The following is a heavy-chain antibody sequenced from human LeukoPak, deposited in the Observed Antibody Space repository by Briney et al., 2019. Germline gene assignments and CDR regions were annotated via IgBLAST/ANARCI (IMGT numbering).Heavy chain of an antibody. D-gene: IGHD3-22*01. J-gene: IGHJ5*02. CDR1: GFTFSDYY. CDR2: ISSSGSTI. CDR3: ARDLGQYYDTSDNWFDP. Sequence: GGSLRLSCAASGFTFSDYYMSWVRQAPGKGLEWVSYISSSGSTIYYADSVKGRFTISRDNAKNSLYLQMNSLRAEDTAVYYCARDLGQYYDTSDNWFDPWGQGTLVTVSS. V-gene: IGHV3-11*04.